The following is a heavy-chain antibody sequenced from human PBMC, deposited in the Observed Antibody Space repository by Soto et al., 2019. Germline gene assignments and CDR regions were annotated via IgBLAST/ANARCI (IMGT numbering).Heavy chain of an antibody. Sequence: QVQLVQSGAEVKKPGCSVKVSCKASGGTFSRYAISWVRQAPGQGLEWMGGIIPIFGTANYAQKVQGRVTITADESTSTAYMELSSLRSEDTAVYYCAGGGGYCSSTRFYEGQYYFDYWGRGPLVTVSS. CDR1: GGTFSRYA. CDR3: AGGGGYCSSTRFYEGQYYFDY. J-gene: IGHJ4*02. D-gene: IGHD2-2*01. CDR2: IIPIFGTA. V-gene: IGHV1-69*01.